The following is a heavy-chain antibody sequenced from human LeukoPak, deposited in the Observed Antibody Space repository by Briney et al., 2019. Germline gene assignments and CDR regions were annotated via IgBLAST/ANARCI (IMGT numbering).Heavy chain of an antibody. CDR3: ARARHSHGLTLFDF. CDR2: INHRGDI. Sequence: SETLSLTCAVYGGSFTDYFWSWIRQPPGKTLEWIAEINHRGDINYNPSLKSRVTISIDTSKNQFSLRLRSVTAAGTALYFCARARHSHGLTLFDFWGQGTLVTVSS. J-gene: IGHJ4*02. CDR1: GGSFTDYF. V-gene: IGHV4-34*01. D-gene: IGHD1-20*01.